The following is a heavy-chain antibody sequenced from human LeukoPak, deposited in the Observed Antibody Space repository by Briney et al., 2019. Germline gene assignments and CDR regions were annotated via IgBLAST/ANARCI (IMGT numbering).Heavy chain of an antibody. V-gene: IGHV4-59*01. J-gene: IGHJ4*02. Sequence: SETLSLTCTVSGGSISSYYWSWIRQPPGKGLEWIGYIYYSGSTNYNPSLKSRVTISVDTSKNRFPLKLSSVTAADTAVYYCARGPTYYYDSSGYYYPLDYWGQGTLVTVSS. D-gene: IGHD3-22*01. CDR2: IYYSGST. CDR3: ARGPTYYYDSSGYYYPLDY. CDR1: GGSISSYY.